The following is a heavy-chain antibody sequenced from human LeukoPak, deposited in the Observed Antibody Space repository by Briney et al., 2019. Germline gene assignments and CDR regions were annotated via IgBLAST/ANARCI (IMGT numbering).Heavy chain of an antibody. V-gene: IGHV4-34*01. CDR1: GGSFSGYY. J-gene: IGHJ6*03. CDR3: ARTTEGGYTYDYLYYYYMDV. Sequence: SETLSLTCAVYGGSFSGYYWSWIRQPPGKGLEWIGEINHSGSTNYNPSLKSRVTISVDTSKNQFSLKLSSVTAADTAVYYCARTTEGGYTYDYLYYYYMDVWGKGTTVTISS. CDR2: INHSGST. D-gene: IGHD5-18*01.